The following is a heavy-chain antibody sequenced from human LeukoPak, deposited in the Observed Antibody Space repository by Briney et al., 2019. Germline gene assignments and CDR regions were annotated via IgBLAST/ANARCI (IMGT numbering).Heavy chain of an antibody. D-gene: IGHD5-24*01. CDR2: INPLNNAI. J-gene: IGHJ6*03. V-gene: IGHV1-69*13. CDR3: AGLEEMATRRLVTHYYYMDV. Sequence: GASVKVSCKASGYTFTSYPMNWVRQAPGHGLEWMGGINPLNNAITYAQKCPCRVTLTADESTSTAYLELSSLGSEATAVYYSAGLEEMATRRLVTHYYYMDVWGKGTSVTMSS. CDR1: GYTFTSYP.